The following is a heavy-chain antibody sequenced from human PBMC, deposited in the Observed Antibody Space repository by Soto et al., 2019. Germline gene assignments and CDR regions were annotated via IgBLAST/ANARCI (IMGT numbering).Heavy chain of an antibody. J-gene: IGHJ6*02. V-gene: IGHV3-64*04. D-gene: IGHD6-13*01. Sequence: PGGSLRLSCSASGFTFSSYAMHWVRQAPGKGLEYVSAISSNGGSTYYADSVKGRFTISRDNSKNTLYLQMSSLRAEDTAVYYCARAGAAAGQDYYYYGMDVWGQGTTVTVSS. CDR2: ISSNGGST. CDR3: ARAGAAAGQDYYYYGMDV. CDR1: GFTFSSYA.